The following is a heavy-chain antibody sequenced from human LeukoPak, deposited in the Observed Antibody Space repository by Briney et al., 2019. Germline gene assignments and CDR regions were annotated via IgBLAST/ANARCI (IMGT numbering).Heavy chain of an antibody. D-gene: IGHD6-13*01. V-gene: IGHV4-34*01. CDR3: ARGLRYSSSWYDY. J-gene: IGHJ4*02. Sequence: SETLSLTCAVYGGSFSGYYWSWIRQRPGKGLEWIGEINHSGSTNYNPSLKSRVTISVDTSKNQFSLKLSSVTAADTAVYYCARGLRYSSSWYDYWGQGTLVTVSS. CDR1: GGSFSGYY. CDR2: INHSGST.